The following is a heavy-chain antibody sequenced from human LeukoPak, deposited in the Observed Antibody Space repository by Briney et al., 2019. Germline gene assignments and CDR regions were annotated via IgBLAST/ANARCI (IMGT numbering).Heavy chain of an antibody. V-gene: IGHV3-33*01. Sequence: GGSLRLSCAASGFTFSSYGMHWVRQAPAKGLEWVAVIWYDGSNKYYADSVKGRFTISRDNSKNTLYLQMNSLRAEDTAVYYCARDHWQLAGNDAFDIWGQGTMVTVSS. CDR2: IWYDGSNK. CDR1: GFTFSSYG. D-gene: IGHD6-6*01. CDR3: ARDHWQLAGNDAFDI. J-gene: IGHJ3*02.